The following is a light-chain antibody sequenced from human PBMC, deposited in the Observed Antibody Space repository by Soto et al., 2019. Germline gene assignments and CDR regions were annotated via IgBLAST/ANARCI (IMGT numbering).Light chain of an antibody. J-gene: IGLJ3*02. CDR3: SSYTSTNTL. CDR2: EVS. Sequence: QSVLTQPASVSGSPGQSITISCTGTSSDVGAHDYGSWYQQHPGKAPKLMIYEVSYRPSGVSNRFSGSKSGNTASLTISGLQAEDEATYYCSSYTSTNTLFGGGTKLTVL. CDR1: SSDVGAHDY. V-gene: IGLV2-14*01.